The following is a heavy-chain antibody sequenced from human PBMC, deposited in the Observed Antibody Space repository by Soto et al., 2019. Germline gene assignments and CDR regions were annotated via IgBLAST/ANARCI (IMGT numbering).Heavy chain of an antibody. CDR1: GGSVRDGSYY. D-gene: IGHD1-7*01. J-gene: IGHJ5*02. CDR3: AGYNWNYYFDP. V-gene: IGHV4-61*01. Sequence: SETLSLTCTVSGGSVRDGSYYWAWLRQPPGKGLEWIGHIYHSGSTIYNPSLKSRVTISIDTSKSQFSLNLNSMTAADTAVYYCAGYNWNYYFDPWGQGTLVTSPQ. CDR2: IYHSGST.